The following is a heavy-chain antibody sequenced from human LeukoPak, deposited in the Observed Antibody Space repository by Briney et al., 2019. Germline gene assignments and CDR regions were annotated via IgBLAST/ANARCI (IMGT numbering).Heavy chain of an antibody. Sequence: PGGSLRLSCAASGFTFSSYAMHWVRQAPGKGLEWVAVISYDGSNKYYADSVKGRFTISRDNSKNTLYLQMNSLRAEDTAVYYCARDGVFEPMAWGQGTLVTVSS. CDR1: GFTFSSYA. J-gene: IGHJ4*02. CDR2: ISYDGSNK. D-gene: IGHD5-24*01. V-gene: IGHV3-30-3*01. CDR3: ARDGVFEPMA.